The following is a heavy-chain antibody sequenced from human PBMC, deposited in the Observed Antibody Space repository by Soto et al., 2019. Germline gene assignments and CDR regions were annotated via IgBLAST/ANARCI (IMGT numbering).Heavy chain of an antibody. CDR2: IYWDDDK. CDR3: AHSRDHIWGSYRLKSEEFDY. D-gene: IGHD3-16*02. CDR1: GFSLSTSGVG. J-gene: IGHJ4*02. V-gene: IGHV2-5*02. Sequence: SGPTLVKPTQTLTLTCTFSGFSLSTSGVGVGWIRQPPGKALEWLALIYWDDDKRYSPSLKSRLTITKDPSKNQVVLTMTNMDPVDTATYYCAHSRDHIWGSYRLKSEEFDYWGQGTLVTVSS.